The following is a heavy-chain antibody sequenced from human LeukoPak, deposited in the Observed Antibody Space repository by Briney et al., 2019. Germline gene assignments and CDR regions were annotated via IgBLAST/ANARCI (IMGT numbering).Heavy chain of an antibody. CDR3: ARGGNRFGGFYFDY. CDR2: IHHSGSS. CDR1: AHSLSSGGHS. J-gene: IGHJ4*02. V-gene: IGHV4-31*03. Sequence: PSQTLSLTCTVSAHSLSSGGHSWAWIRQLPGKGLESIGFIHHSGSSRHNPSLTDRVAISVDASRKQFALRLSSVTAADTAIYYCARGGNRFGGFYFDYWGQGIQVIVSS. D-gene: IGHD3-10*01.